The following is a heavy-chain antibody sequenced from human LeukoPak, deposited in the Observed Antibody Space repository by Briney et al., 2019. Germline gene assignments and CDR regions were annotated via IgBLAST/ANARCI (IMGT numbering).Heavy chain of an antibody. V-gene: IGHV4-34*01. CDR3: ARGSEAVAGTWFFDS. CDR2: ITHRGST. Sequence: WETLSLTCAVYGGSFRGHYWTWIRQPPGKGLEWIGEITHRGSTKYNPSLKSRVTISVDTSKNQISLKLSSVTAADTAVYYCARGSEAVAGTWFFDSWGQGTLVTVSS. CDR1: GGSFRGHY. J-gene: IGHJ4*02. D-gene: IGHD6-19*01.